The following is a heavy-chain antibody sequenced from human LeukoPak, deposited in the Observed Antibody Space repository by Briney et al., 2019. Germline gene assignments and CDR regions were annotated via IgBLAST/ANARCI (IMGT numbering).Heavy chain of an antibody. Sequence: SQTLSLTCAISGDSVSTNSGAWNWIRQSPSRGLEWLGRTYYRSKWYNDYAVSVKSRITINPDTSKNQISLQLKSVTPEDTAVYYCARELDGYNSKPLDYWGQGTLVTVSS. J-gene: IGHJ4*02. V-gene: IGHV6-1*01. CDR1: GDSVSTNSGA. CDR2: TYYRSKWYN. CDR3: ARELDGYNSKPLDY. D-gene: IGHD5-24*01.